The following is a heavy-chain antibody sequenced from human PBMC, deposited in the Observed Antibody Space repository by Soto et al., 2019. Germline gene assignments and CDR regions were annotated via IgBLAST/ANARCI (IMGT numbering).Heavy chain of an antibody. Sequence: QVQLVESGGGVVQPGRSLRLSCAASGFSFSISPMHWVRQAPGKGPEWVALISYDGTNKFYADSVKGRFTISRDNSKSTLYLEGDSLRPEDAAVYYCARDPKTSGGQHWAFNYFDSWGQGNLVTVSS. V-gene: IGHV3-30-3*01. D-gene: IGHD7-27*01. CDR2: ISYDGTNK. CDR3: ARDPKTSGGQHWAFNYFDS. J-gene: IGHJ4*02. CDR1: GFSFSISP.